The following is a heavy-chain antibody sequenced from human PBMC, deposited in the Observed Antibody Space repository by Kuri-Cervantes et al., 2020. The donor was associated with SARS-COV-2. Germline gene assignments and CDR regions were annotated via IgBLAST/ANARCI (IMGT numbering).Heavy chain of an antibody. CDR2: IYYSGST. V-gene: IGHV4-59*01. CDR1: GGSISSYY. Sequence: SETLSLTCTVSGGSISSYYWSWIRQPPGKGPEWIGYIYYSGSTNYNPSLKSRVTISVDTSKNQFSLKLSSVTAADTAVYYCARALWSGYCTFDIWGQGTMVTVSS. J-gene: IGHJ3*02. D-gene: IGHD3-3*01. CDR3: ARALWSGYCTFDI.